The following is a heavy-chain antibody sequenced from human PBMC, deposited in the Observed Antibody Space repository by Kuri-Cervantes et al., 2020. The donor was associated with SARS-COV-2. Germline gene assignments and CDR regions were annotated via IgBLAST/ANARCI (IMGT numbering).Heavy chain of an antibody. Sequence: GGSLRLSCAASGFTFSSYSMNWVRQAPGKGLEWVSYISNSGATIFYADSVKGRFTISRDNSKNTLYLQLNNLKTEDTAVYYCTTDIRGAIRIFGVLPWSDGLNPVDIWGQGTMVTVSS. CDR2: ISNSGATI. J-gene: IGHJ3*02. D-gene: IGHD3-3*02. CDR1: GFTFSSYS. V-gene: IGHV3-48*01. CDR3: TTDIRGAIRIFGVLPWSDGLNPVDI.